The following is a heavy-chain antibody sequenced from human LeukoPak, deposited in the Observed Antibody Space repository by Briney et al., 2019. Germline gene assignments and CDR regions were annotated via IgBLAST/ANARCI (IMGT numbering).Heavy chain of an antibody. CDR2: IWYDGSNK. CDR3: ARATHNYDFWSGYFDPHFDL. Sequence: PGGSLRLPCAASGFTFSSYGMHWVRQAPGKGLEWVAVIWYDGSNKYYADSVKGRFTISRDNSKNTLYLQMNSLRAEDTAVYYCARATHNYDFWSGYFDPHFDLWGQGTLVTVSS. D-gene: IGHD3-3*01. V-gene: IGHV3-33*01. CDR1: GFTFSSYG. J-gene: IGHJ4*02.